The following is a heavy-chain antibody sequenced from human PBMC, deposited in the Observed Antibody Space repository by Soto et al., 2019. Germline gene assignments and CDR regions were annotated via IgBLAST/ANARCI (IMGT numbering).Heavy chain of an antibody. CDR1: GFTFSSYG. J-gene: IGHJ4*02. V-gene: IGHV3-33*01. CDR2: IWYDGSNK. Sequence: PGGSLRVSWAASGFTFSSYGMHWVRQAPGKGLEWVAVIWYDGSNKYYADSVKGRFTTSRDNSKNTLYLQMNSLRAEDTAVYYCARATIAAAGRAYYFDYWGQGTLVTVSS. CDR3: ARATIAAAGRAYYFDY. D-gene: IGHD6-13*01.